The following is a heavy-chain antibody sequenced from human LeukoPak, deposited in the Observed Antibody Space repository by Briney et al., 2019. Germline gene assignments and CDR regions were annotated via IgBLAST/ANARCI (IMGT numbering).Heavy chain of an antibody. Sequence: SETLSLTCTVSGGSISSYYWSWIRQPPGKGLEWIGYIYYSGSTNYNPSLKSRVTISVDTSKNQFSLKLSSVTAADTAVYCCARLIMVRGVIRPDYWGQGTLVTVSS. CDR3: ARLIMVRGVIRPDY. J-gene: IGHJ4*02. CDR1: GGSISSYY. V-gene: IGHV4-59*08. D-gene: IGHD3-10*01. CDR2: IYYSGST.